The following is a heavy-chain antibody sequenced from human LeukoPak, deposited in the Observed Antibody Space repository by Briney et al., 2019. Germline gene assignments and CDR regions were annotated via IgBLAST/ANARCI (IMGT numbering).Heavy chain of an antibody. J-gene: IGHJ4*02. V-gene: IGHV3-30*04. CDR3: AREGVEYYDFWSGYYLFDY. D-gene: IGHD3-3*01. Sequence: GGSLRLSCAASGFTFSSYAMHWVRQAPGKGLEWVAVISYDGSNKYYADSVKGRFTISRDNSKNTLYLQMNSLRAEDTAVYYRAREGVEYYDFWSGYYLFDYWGQGTLVTVSS. CDR1: GFTFSSYA. CDR2: ISYDGSNK.